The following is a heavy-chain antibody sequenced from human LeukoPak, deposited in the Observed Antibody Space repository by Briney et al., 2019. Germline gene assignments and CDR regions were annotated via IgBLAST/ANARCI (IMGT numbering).Heavy chain of an antibody. CDR1: GFTFSGYG. CDR3: ARGGGLDV. V-gene: IGHV3-33*01. CDR2: IWYDGSNK. D-gene: IGHD3-16*01. Sequence: PGGSLRLSCAASGFTFSGYGMHWVRQAPGKGLEWVAVIWYDGSNKYYADSVKGRFTISRDNSKNTLYLQMSNLRAEDTAVYFCARGGGLDVWGQGATVTVSS. J-gene: IGHJ6*02.